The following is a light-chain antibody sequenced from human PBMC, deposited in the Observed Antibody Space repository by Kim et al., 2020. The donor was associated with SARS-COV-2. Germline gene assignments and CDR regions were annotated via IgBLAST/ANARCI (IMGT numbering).Light chain of an antibody. CDR1: SSDVGGYNY. V-gene: IGLV2-11*01. CDR3: CSYAGSNTFDV. Sequence: QSALTQTRSVSGSPGQSVTISCTGTSSDVGGYNYVSWYQQHPDKAPRLMIYDVNKRPSGVPDRFSGSKSDSTASLTISGLQAEDEADYYCCSYAGSNTFDVFGGRTQMTVL. CDR2: DVN. J-gene: IGLJ2*01.